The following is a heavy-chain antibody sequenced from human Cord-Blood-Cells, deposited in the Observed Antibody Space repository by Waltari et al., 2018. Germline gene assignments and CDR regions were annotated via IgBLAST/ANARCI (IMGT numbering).Heavy chain of an antibody. J-gene: IGHJ6*02. CDR2: IIPIFGTA. D-gene: IGHD3-10*01. V-gene: IGHV1-69*01. Sequence: QVQLVQSGAEVKKPGSSVKVSCKASGGTFSSYAISWVRQAPGQGLEWMGGIIPIFGTANYAQKFRGRVTITADESTSTAYMELSSLRSEDTAVYYCARMAVRGVIIKYYYYGMDVWGQGTTVTVSS. CDR3: ARMAVRGVIIKYYYYGMDV. CDR1: GGTFSSYA.